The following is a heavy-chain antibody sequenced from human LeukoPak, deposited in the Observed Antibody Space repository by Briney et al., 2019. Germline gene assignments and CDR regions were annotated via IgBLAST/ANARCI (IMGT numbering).Heavy chain of an antibody. CDR2: IIPIFGTA. J-gene: IGHJ3*02. CDR3: ATVPPRKGAFDI. Sequence: SVKVSCKASGGTFSSYAISWVRQAPGQGLEWMGGIIPIFGTANYAQKFQGRVTMTEDTSTDTAYMELSSLRSEDTAVYYCATVPPRKGAFDIWGQGTMVTVSS. V-gene: IGHV1-69*06. D-gene: IGHD1-14*01. CDR1: GGTFSSYA.